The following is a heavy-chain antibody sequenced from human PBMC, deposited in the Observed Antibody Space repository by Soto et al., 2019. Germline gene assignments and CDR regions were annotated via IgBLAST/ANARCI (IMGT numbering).Heavy chain of an antibody. J-gene: IGHJ4*02. CDR3: ARDLEGPFDY. Sequence: QVQLVESGGGVVQPGRSLRLSCAASGFTFSRYGMHWVRQAPGKGLEWVAVIWHDGSNKYYADSVKGRFTISRDNSKNTLYLPMNSLRAEDTAVYYCARDLEGPFDYWGQGTLVTVSS. D-gene: IGHD1-1*01. V-gene: IGHV3-33*01. CDR2: IWHDGSNK. CDR1: GFTFSRYG.